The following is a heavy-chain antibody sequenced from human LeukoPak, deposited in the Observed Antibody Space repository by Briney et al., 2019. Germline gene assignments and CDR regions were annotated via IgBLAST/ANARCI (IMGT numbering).Heavy chain of an antibody. J-gene: IGHJ5*02. CDR2: IYHSGTA. V-gene: IGHV4-38-2*02. D-gene: IGHD2-21*02. Sequence: PSETLSLTCAVSGYSIGSGYYWAWIRQPPGKGLEWIASIYHSGTAYSNPSLQSRVTLSVDTSKNQFSLKVSSVTAADTAVYYCVRDPAMTFNWFDPWGQGTLVTVSS. CDR3: VRDPAMTFNWFDP. CDR1: GYSIGSGYY.